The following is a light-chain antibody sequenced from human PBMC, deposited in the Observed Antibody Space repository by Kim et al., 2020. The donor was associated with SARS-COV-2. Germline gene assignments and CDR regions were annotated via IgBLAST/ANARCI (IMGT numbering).Light chain of an antibody. V-gene: IGLV2-14*03. CDR1: SSDVGGYNY. Sequence: GQSNTIPCAGTSSDVGGYNYVSWYQQHPGKAPKLMFYDVTNRPSGISNRFSGSKSGNTASLTISGLQAEDEADYYCGSYTSSNTYVYGTGTKVTVL. J-gene: IGLJ1*01. CDR3: GSYTSSNTYV. CDR2: DVT.